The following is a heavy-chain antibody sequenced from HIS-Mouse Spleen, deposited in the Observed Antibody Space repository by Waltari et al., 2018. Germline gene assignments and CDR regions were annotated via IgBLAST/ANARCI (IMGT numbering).Heavy chain of an antibody. D-gene: IGHD1-26*01. CDR2: ISYDGSNK. J-gene: IGHJ4*02. CDR1: GFTFSSYG. CDR3: AKDRGSQFDY. Sequence: QVQLVESGGGVVQPGRSLRLSCAASGFTFSSYGMHWVRQAPGKGLGCVAVISYDGSNKYYADSVKGRFTISRDNSKNTLYLQMNSLRAEDTAVYYCAKDRGSQFDYWGQGTLVTVSS. V-gene: IGHV3-30*18.